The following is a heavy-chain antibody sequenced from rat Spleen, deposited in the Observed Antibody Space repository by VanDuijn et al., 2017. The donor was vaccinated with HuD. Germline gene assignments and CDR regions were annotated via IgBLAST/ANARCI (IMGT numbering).Heavy chain of an antibody. CDR2: LSSGGST. V-gene: IGHV2S12*01. J-gene: IGHJ4*01. Sequence: QVQLKESGPGLVQPSQTLSLTCTVSGFSLTNNGVSWIRQPPGKGLEWIAALSSGGSTYYNSALKSRLSISRDTSKSQVFLKMNSLQTEDTAIYFCTRSHPGVMDAWGQGASVTVSS. CDR1: GFSLTNNG. CDR3: TRSHPGVMDA. D-gene: IGHD3-2*01.